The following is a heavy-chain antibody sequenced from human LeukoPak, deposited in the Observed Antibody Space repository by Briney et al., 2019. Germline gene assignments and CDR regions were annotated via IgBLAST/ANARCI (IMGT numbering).Heavy chain of an antibody. V-gene: IGHV4-59*08. CDR3: ARHNIVVVPAAMGSWFDP. Sequence: SETLSLTCTVSGGSISSYYWSWIRQPPGKGLEWIGYFYYSGSTNYNPSLKSRVTISVDTSKNQFSLKLSSVTAADTAVYYCARHNIVVVPAAMGSWFDPWGQGTLVTVSS. D-gene: IGHD2-2*01. CDR1: GGSISSYY. CDR2: FYYSGST. J-gene: IGHJ5*02.